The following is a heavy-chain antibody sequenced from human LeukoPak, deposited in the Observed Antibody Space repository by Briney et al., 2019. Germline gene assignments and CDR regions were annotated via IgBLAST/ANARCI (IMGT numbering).Heavy chain of an antibody. CDR2: IYSGGST. CDR3: ASCRYYDSSGYYGGLYYYYGMDV. D-gene: IGHD3-22*01. V-gene: IGHV3-53*01. Sequence: GGSLRLSCAASGFTFSSYAMSWVRQAPGKGLEWVSVIYSGGSTYYADSVKGRFTISRDNSKNTLYLQMNSLRAEDTAVYYCASCRYYDSSGYYGGLYYYYGMDVWGQGTTVTVSS. J-gene: IGHJ6*02. CDR1: GFTFSSYA.